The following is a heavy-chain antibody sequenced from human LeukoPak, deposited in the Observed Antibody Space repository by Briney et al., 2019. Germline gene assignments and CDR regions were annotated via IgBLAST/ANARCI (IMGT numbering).Heavy chain of an antibody. Sequence: GGSLRLSCAASGFTFRTYAMNWVRQAPGKGLEWVSYISSSATTTYDADSVKGRFTISRDNAKNSLYLQMNSLRAEDTAVYYCAELGITMIGGVWGKGTTVTISS. V-gene: IGHV3-48*03. D-gene: IGHD3-10*02. CDR3: AELGITMIGGV. CDR1: GFTFRTYA. J-gene: IGHJ6*04. CDR2: ISSSATTT.